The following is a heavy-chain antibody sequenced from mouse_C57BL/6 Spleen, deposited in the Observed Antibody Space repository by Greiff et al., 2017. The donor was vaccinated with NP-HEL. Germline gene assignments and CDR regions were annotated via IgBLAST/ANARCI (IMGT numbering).Heavy chain of an antibody. CDR1: GFTFSSYA. CDR3: TRDSYDYSFDY. Sequence: EVQGVESGEGLVKPGGSLKLSCAASGFTFSSYAMSWVRQTPEKRLEWVAYISSGGDYIYYADTVKGRFTITRDNARNTLYLQMSSLKSEDTAMYYCTRDSYDYSFDYWGQGTTLTVSS. V-gene: IGHV5-9-1*02. CDR2: ISSGGDYI. D-gene: IGHD2-4*01. J-gene: IGHJ2*01.